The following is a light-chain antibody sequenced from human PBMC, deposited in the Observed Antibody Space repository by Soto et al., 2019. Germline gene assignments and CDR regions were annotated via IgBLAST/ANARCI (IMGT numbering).Light chain of an antibody. CDR1: SSNIGAGFD. CDR2: RNS. J-gene: IGLJ1*01. V-gene: IGLV1-40*01. Sequence: QSVLTQPPSVSGAPGQRVIISCTGSSSNIGAGFDVHWYQQLPGTAPKLLIYRNSNRPSGVPDRFSGSKSGASASLAITGLQAEDEADYYCQSYDNSLVFGTGTKLTVL. CDR3: QSYDNSLV.